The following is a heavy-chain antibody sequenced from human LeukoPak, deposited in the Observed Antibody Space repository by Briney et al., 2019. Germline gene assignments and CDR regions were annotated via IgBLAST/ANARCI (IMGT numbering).Heavy chain of an antibody. J-gene: IGHJ4*02. Sequence: SETPSLTGTVSGGSVSSVGDYWNWIRQPAGRGLEWIGRIYVSGSTDYNPSLESRVSMSLDTSENQFSLKLSSVTAADTAVYYCARGGYYGAFDYWGQGTLVTVAS. V-gene: IGHV4-61*02. CDR1: GGSVSSVGDY. CDR3: ARGGYYGAFDY. CDR2: IYVSGST. D-gene: IGHD3-10*01.